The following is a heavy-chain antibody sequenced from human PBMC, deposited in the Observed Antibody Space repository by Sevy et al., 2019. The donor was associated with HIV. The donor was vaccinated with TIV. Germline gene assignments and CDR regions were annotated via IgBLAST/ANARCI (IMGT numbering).Heavy chain of an antibody. D-gene: IGHD3-22*01. CDR1: GFTFSSYG. CDR3: ARAVYYYYDSSGYFDY. CDR2: IWYDGSNK. J-gene: IGHJ4*02. Sequence: GGSLRLSCAASGFTFSSYGMHWVRQAPGKGLEWVAVIWYDGSNKYYADSVKGRLTISRDNSKNTLYRQMNSLRAEDTAVYYCARAVYYYYDSSGYFDYWGQGTLVTVSS. V-gene: IGHV3-33*01.